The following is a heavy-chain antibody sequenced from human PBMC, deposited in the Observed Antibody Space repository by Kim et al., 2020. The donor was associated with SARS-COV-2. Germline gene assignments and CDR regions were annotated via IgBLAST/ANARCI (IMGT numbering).Heavy chain of an antibody. D-gene: IGHD2-21*01. CDR2: ISSNGGST. J-gene: IGHJ4*02. CDR1: GFTFSSYA. Sequence: GGSLRLSCSASGFTFSSYAMHWVRQAPGKGLIYVSAISSNGGSTYYADSGKGRFTISRANSKNTPYLQMSSLRAEDTAVYYCVKGYSGDYWGQGTLGTGS. CDR3: VKGYSGDY. V-gene: IGHV3-64D*09.